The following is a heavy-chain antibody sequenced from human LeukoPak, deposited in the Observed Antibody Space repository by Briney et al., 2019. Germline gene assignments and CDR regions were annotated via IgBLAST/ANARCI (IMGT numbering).Heavy chain of an antibody. Sequence: ATLRVSPEASGDTFTVYYIHWVRHAPGQGLEWSGWINPNSGGTKYAQKFRGRVNMTRDTSISTAYMELSRLRSVDTAVYYCARAGAADYWGQGTLVTVSS. D-gene: IGHD6-19*01. CDR2: INPNSGGT. J-gene: IGHJ4*02. CDR3: ARAGAADY. V-gene: IGHV1-2*02. CDR1: GDTFTVYY.